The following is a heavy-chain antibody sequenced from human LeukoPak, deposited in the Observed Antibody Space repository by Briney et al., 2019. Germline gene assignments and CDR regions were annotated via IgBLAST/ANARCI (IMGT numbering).Heavy chain of an antibody. CDR2: IKQDGSEK. D-gene: IGHD3-10*01. J-gene: IGHJ4*02. V-gene: IGHV3-7*03. CDR3: ARDRLWFGELFLDY. Sequence: GGSLRLSCAASGFTFSSYWKSWVRQAPGKGLEWVANIKQDGSEKYYVDSVKGRFTISRDNAKNSLYLQMISLRAEDTAVYYCARDRLWFGELFLDYWGQGTLVTVSS. CDR1: GFTFSSYW.